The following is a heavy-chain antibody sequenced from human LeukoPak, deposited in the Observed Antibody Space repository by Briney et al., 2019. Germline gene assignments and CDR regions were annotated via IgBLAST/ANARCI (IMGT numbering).Heavy chain of an antibody. CDR1: GLTFDAYA. D-gene: IGHD2-15*01. Sequence: SGGSLRLSCAASGLTFDAYAMHWVRQAPGRGLEWVSLISGDGGGTYYADSVKGRFTISRDNSKNSVYLQMNSLRTEDTALYYCAKDIYCIGGSCYSHFDYWGQGTLVTVSS. J-gene: IGHJ4*02. V-gene: IGHV3-43*02. CDR2: ISGDGGGT. CDR3: AKDIYCIGGSCYSHFDY.